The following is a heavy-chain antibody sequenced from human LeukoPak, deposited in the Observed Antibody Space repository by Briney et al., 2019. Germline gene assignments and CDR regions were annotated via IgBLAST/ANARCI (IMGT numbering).Heavy chain of an antibody. D-gene: IGHD2-2*01. V-gene: IGHV4-31*03. CDR3: ARGGGPAFIVDNWFGP. J-gene: IGHJ5*02. CDR1: GGSFSSVGYSINSGDYY. CDR2: IHYSGNT. Sequence: SQTLSPTCTVSGGSFSSVGYSINSGDYYWSCIRQHLVKGLEWIGYIHYSGNTYYNPSLKSRVTISVDTSKNQFSLQLTSVTAADTAVYYCARGGGPAFIVDNWFGPWGQGSLVTVSS.